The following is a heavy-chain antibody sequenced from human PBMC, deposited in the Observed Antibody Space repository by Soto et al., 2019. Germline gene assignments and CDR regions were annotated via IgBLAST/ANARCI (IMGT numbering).Heavy chain of an antibody. J-gene: IGHJ4*02. V-gene: IGHV4-59*01. CDR3: ARVRYCSGGSCYAFFDY. D-gene: IGHD2-15*01. Sequence: QVQLQESGPGLVKPSETLSLTCTVSGGSISSYYWSWIRQPPGKGLEWIGYIYYSGSTNYNPSLKSRVTISVDTSKNQLSLKLSSVTAADTAVYYCARVRYCSGGSCYAFFDYWGQGTLVTVSS. CDR2: IYYSGST. CDR1: GGSISSYY.